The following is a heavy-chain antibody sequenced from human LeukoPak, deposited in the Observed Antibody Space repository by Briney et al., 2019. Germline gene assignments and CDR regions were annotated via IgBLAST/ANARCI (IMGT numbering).Heavy chain of an antibody. CDR2: IYYSGST. V-gene: IGHV4-39*01. Sequence: PSETLSLTCTVSGGSISSSSYYWGWIRQPPGKGLEWIGSIYYSGSTYYNPSLKSRVTISVDTSKNQFSLKLSSVTAADTAVYYCALASPGYFEYWGQGTLVTVSS. J-gene: IGHJ4*02. CDR3: ALASPGYFEY. CDR1: GGSISSSSYY.